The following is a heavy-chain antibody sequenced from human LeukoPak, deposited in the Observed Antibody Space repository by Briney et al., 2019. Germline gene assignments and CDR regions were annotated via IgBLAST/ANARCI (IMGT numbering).Heavy chain of an antibody. D-gene: IGHD1-14*01. CDR1: GFRFSYHD. Sequence: GGSLRLSCAASGFRFSYHDMHWVRQAPGKGLEFVSSIGAAGAHTFYADSVKGRFTISRDNFQSTMYLQMDGLRPEDPAVYYCARELGGTKTGGFDIWGQGTVVTVSS. CDR3: ARELGGTKTGGFDI. CDR2: IGAAGAHT. V-gene: IGHV3-64*02. J-gene: IGHJ3*02.